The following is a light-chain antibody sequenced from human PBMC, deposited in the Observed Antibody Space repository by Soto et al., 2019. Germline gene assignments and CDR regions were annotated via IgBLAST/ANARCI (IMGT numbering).Light chain of an antibody. V-gene: IGKV3-20*01. Sequence: IVLTQSPDTLSLSPGERATLSCRASQSVSSSQLVWYQQKPGQAPRLLIYAASSRATGIPDRFSGSGSGTDFTLCVSELETEDFAVYYCQHYANSVWTFGQGTKVEIK. CDR2: AAS. J-gene: IGKJ1*01. CDR3: QHYANSVWT. CDR1: QSVSSSQ.